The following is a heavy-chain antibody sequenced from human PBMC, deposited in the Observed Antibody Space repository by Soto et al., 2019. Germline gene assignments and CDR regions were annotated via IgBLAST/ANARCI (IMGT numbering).Heavy chain of an antibody. D-gene: IGHD6-13*01. Sequence: QVQLVESGGGVVQPGRSLRLSCAASGFTFNNYGMHWVRQAPGKGLEWLAVIWNDGSNSSYANSVKGRFTISRDNSKNTLYLQMSSLRAEDTGVYYCARRQIPPPTRGAANARGAMYVRGQGTTVTVSS. J-gene: IGHJ6*02. V-gene: IGHV3-33*01. CDR1: GFTFNNYG. CDR2: IWNDGSNS. CDR3: ARRQIPPPTRGAANARGAMYV.